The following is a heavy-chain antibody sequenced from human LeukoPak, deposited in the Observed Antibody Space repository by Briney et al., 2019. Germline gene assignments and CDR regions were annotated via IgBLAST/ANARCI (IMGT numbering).Heavy chain of an antibody. CDR2: ISGSGGST. Sequence: GGSLRLSCAASGFTFSSYAMSWVRQAPGKGLEWVSGISGSGGSTYYADSVKGRFTISRDNSKNSLSLQMNSLRAEDTAVYYCARPRYYDSSGYYFDIWGQGTMVTVSS. CDR3: ARPRYYDSSGYYFDI. CDR1: GFTFSSYA. D-gene: IGHD3-22*01. J-gene: IGHJ3*02. V-gene: IGHV3-23*01.